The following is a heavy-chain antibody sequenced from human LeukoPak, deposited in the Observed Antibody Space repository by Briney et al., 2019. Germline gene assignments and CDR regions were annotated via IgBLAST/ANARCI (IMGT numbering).Heavy chain of an antibody. J-gene: IGHJ6*03. CDR3: ASANYYYYYYMDV. Sequence: SETLSLTCTVSGCSISSYYWSWIRQPPGKGLEWIGYIYYSGSTNYNPSLKSRVTISVDTSKNQFSLKLSSVTAADTAVYYCASANYYYYYYMDVWGKGTTVTVSS. CDR1: GCSISSYY. CDR2: IYYSGST. V-gene: IGHV4-59*01.